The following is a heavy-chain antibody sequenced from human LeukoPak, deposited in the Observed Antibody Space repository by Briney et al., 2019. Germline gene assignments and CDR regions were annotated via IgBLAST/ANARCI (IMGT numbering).Heavy chain of an antibody. CDR3: APSNSFLFDY. J-gene: IGHJ4*02. D-gene: IGHD4-23*01. CDR1: GFTFSNYN. CDR2: ISSSSSTI. V-gene: IGHV3-48*01. Sequence: PGGSLRLSCAASGFTFSNYNMNWVRQAPGKGLEWVSYISSSSSTIYYADSVKGRFTISRDNAKNSLYLQMNSLRAGDTAVYYCAPSNSFLFDYWGQGTLVTVSS.